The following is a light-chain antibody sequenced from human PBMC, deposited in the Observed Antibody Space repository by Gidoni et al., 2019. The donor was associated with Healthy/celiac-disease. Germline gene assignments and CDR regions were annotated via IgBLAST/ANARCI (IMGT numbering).Light chain of an antibody. Sequence: EIVLTPSPGTLSLSPGQRATLSCRASQSVSSSYLAWYQQKPGQAPRPLISGASSRATGIPDRFSGSVSGTDFTLTISRLEPEDFAVYYCQQYGSSPQTFXXXTKLEIK. CDR2: GAS. J-gene: IGKJ2*01. CDR1: QSVSSSY. V-gene: IGKV3-20*01. CDR3: QQYGSSPQT.